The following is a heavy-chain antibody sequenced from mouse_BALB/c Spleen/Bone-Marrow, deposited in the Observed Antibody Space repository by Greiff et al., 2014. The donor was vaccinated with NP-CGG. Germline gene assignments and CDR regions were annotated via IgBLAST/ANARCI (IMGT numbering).Heavy chain of an antibody. J-gene: IGHJ2*01. CDR3: ASLTGSCDY. CDR1: GFSINDNY. Sequence: VQLQESGPELVKPGASVKLSCKASGFSINDNYMHWVKQSHVKSLEWIGRIDPYHPSTNYAPNFQGKATITADTSSNTAYLEVSNLKSQNTDVYYVASLTGSCDYWGQGTTLTVSS. D-gene: IGHD4-1*01. CDR2: IDPYHPST. V-gene: IGHV14-2*01.